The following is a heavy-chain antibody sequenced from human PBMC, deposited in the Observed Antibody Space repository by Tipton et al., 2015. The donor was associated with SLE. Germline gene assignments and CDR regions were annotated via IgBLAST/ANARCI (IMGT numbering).Heavy chain of an antibody. D-gene: IGHD3-3*01. J-gene: IGHJ4*02. Sequence: TLSLTCTVSGGSITNHYWNWIRQPPGKGLEWIGYIHYSGTTHDNPSLKSRVTMSVDMSKNQFSLRLTSVTAADTAVYYCASLVFEWDCYFDYWGQGMLVTVSS. CDR1: GGSITNHY. CDR2: IHYSGTT. V-gene: IGHV4-59*11. CDR3: ASLVFEWDCYFDY.